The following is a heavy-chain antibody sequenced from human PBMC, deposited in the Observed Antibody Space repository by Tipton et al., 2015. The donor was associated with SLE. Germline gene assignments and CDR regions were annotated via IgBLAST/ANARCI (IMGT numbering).Heavy chain of an antibody. CDR2: ISYDGSNK. CDR3: ARAPSITIFGVPWDY. V-gene: IGHV3-30*03. J-gene: IGHJ4*02. D-gene: IGHD3-3*01. CDR1: GFTFSNAW. Sequence: SLRLSCAASGFTFSNAWMSWVRQAPGKGLEWVAVISYDGSNKYYADSVKGRFTISRDNSKNTLYLQMNSLRAEDTAVYYCARAPSITIFGVPWDYWGQGTLVTVSS.